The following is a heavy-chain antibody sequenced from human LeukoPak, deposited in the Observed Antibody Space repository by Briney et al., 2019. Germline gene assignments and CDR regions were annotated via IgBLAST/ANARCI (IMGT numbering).Heavy chain of an antibody. V-gene: IGHV3-23*01. D-gene: IGHD5-12*01. CDR2: ISGSGGST. Sequence: GGSLRLSCAASGFTFSSYAMSWVRQAPGKGLEWVSAISGSGGSTYYADSVKGRFTIPRDNSKNTLYLQMNSLRAEDTAVYYCAKLGVATIRFRPFDYWGQGTLVTVSS. J-gene: IGHJ4*02. CDR1: GFTFSSYA. CDR3: AKLGVATIRFRPFDY.